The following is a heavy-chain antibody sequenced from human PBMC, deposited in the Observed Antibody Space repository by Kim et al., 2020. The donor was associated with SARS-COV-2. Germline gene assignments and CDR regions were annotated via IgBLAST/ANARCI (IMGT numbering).Heavy chain of an antibody. Sequence: GGSLRLSCAASGFTFSSYAMSWVRQAPGKGLEWVSAISGSGGSTYYADSVKGRFTISRDNSKNTLYLQMNSLRAEDTAVYYCAKGLTYFDWYGLDAFDIWGQGTMVTVSS. D-gene: IGHD3-9*01. CDR1: GFTFSSYA. CDR2: ISGSGGST. J-gene: IGHJ3*02. CDR3: AKGLTYFDWYGLDAFDI. V-gene: IGHV3-23*01.